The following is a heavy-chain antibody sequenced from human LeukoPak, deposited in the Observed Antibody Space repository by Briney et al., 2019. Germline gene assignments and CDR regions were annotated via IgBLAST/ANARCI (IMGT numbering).Heavy chain of an antibody. CDR3: ANHLACGSTTYPSFDS. J-gene: IGHJ4*02. V-gene: IGHV3-21*01. CDR2: ISDTGYYI. Sequence: PGGSLRLSCAASGFTFSRYSMNWVRQAPGKGLEWVSSISDTGYYIYYADSVKGRFTISRDNAKNSLFLQMNNLRAEDTAVYYCANHLACGSTTYPSFDSWGQGTLVTVSS. CDR1: GFTFSRYS. D-gene: IGHD2-2*01.